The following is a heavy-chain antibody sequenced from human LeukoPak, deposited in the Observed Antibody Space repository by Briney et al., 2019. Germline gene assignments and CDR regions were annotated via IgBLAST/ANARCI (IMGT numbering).Heavy chain of an antibody. CDR1: GYTCTSYG. CDR2: ISAYNGNT. CDR3: ARVVVAAGKWFDP. D-gene: IGHD2-15*01. Sequence: GASVKVSCKASGYTCTSYGISWVRQAPGQWLEWMGWISAYNGNTNYAQKLQRRVTMTTATYTSTAYMELRSLRSADTAVYYCARVVVAAGKWFDPWGQGTLVTVSS. V-gene: IGHV1-18*01. J-gene: IGHJ5*02.